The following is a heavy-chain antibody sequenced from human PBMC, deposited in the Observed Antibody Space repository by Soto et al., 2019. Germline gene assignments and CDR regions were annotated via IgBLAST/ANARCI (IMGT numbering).Heavy chain of an antibody. CDR2: TSYDGGDK. CDR3: ARGPPLL. Sequence: PGGSLRLSCATSGFTFSTYGMDWVRQAPGKGLEWVAATSYDGGDKYYVASVKGRFTISRDKSKNTLYLQMNSLRAEDTAVYYCARGPPLLWGQGTLVTSPQ. J-gene: IGHJ4*02. CDR1: GFTFSTYG. V-gene: IGHV3-33*05.